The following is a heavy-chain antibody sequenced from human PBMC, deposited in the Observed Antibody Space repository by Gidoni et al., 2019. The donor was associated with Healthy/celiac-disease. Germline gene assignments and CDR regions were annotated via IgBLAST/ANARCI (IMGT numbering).Heavy chain of an antibody. Sequence: QVQLVESGGGVVQPGRSLRLSCAASGFTFSSYGMHWVRQAPGKGLEWVAVISYDGSNKYYADSVKGRFTISRDNSKNTLYLQMNSLRAEDTAVYYCAKDRTAMGLFDYWGQGTLVTVSS. CDR3: AKDRTAMGLFDY. CDR2: ISYDGSNK. CDR1: GFTFSSYG. J-gene: IGHJ4*02. D-gene: IGHD5-18*01. V-gene: IGHV3-30*18.